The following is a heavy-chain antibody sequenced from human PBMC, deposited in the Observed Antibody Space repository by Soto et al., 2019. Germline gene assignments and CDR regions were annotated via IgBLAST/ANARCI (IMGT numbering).Heavy chain of an antibody. J-gene: IGHJ4*02. D-gene: IGHD5-12*01. Sequence: SETLSLTCAVSGGSFTSNNWWTWVRQPPGQGLEWIGEIYRTGSTNYNPSLKSRVTISLDKSENQFSLKVTSLTAADTAVYYCASRDPGNSVDYWGQGTLVTVSS. V-gene: IGHV4-4*02. CDR1: GGSFTSNNW. CDR3: ASRDPGNSVDY. CDR2: IYRTGST.